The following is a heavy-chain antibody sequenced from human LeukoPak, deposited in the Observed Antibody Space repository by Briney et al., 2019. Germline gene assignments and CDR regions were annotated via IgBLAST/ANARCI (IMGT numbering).Heavy chain of an antibody. CDR1: GYSFTERG. D-gene: IGHD6-19*01. J-gene: IGHJ5*02. V-gene: IGHV1-18*01. Sequence: ASVTVSFMASGYSFTERGISWMGHVRGQGLEGMGWISATSGNTYYAQTFQDRVTMTTDASTSTGYVELRDLTADDTAVYYCGKGSTGWSRDPWGQGTLVSVSS. CDR2: ISATSGNT. CDR3: GKGSTGWSRDP.